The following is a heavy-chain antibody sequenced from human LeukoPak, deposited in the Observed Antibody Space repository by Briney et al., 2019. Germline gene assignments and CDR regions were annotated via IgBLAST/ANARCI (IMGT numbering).Heavy chain of an antibody. CDR2: INHSGTT. V-gene: IGHV4-34*01. CDR3: AREWASSSKRYYYYYGMDV. Sequence: SETLSLTCAVYGGSFSGYYWSWIRQSPGKGLEWIGEINHSGTTNYNPSLKSRVTISVDTSKNQFSLKLSSVTAADTAVYYCAREWASSSKRYYYYYGMDVWGQGTTVTVSS. D-gene: IGHD6-6*01. J-gene: IGHJ6*02. CDR1: GGSFSGYY.